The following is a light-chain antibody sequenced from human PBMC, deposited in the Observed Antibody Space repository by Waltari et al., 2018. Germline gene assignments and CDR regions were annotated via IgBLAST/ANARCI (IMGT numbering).Light chain of an antibody. CDR1: SSNMEINY. Sequence: QSVLTQPPSVSAAPGQTVPISCSGSSSNMEINYVYWSQQLPGTPPNLLIDENNALLTVIPDRFSCSRSGTSATLGITGLQTADEADYYCGTGDSSLIAVVFGGGTKLTV. J-gene: IGLJ2*01. CDR3: GTGDSSLIAVV. CDR2: ENN. V-gene: IGLV1-51*02.